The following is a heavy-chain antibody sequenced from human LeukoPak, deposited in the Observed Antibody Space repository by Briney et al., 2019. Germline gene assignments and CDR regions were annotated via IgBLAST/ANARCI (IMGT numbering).Heavy chain of an antibody. CDR3: ARELWFANAPGSWLDP. V-gene: IGHV4-30-2*01. Sequence: LRLPCAASGFTFSSYAMSWVRRAPGKGLEWIGYIFHTGSTFYNPSLKSRVTISVDNSKNQFSLRLTSVTAADTAVYYCARELWFANAPGSWLDPWGQGTLVTVSS. J-gene: IGHJ5*02. CDR2: IFHTGST. CDR1: GFTFSSYA. D-gene: IGHD3-10*01.